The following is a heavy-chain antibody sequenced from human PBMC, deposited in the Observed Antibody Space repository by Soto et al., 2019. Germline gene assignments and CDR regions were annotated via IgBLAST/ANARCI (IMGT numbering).Heavy chain of an antibody. CDR2: IKSKTDGGTT. CDR3: TTDYGWAKP. CDR1: GFTFSNAW. D-gene: IGHD3-16*01. J-gene: IGHJ5*02. Sequence: GGTLKLICSASGFTFSNAWMSWVRQATGKGLEWVGRIKSKTDGGTTDYAAPVKGRFTISRDDSKDTLYLQMNSLKTEDTAVYYCTTDYGWAKPWGQGTLVTFSS. V-gene: IGHV3-15*01.